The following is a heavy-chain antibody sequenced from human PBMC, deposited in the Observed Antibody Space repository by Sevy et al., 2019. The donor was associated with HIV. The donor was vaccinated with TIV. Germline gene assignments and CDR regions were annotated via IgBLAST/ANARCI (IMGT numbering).Heavy chain of an antibody. J-gene: IGHJ4*02. CDR1: GFTFNKYS. CDR2: LSFGCGEI. Sequence: GGSLRLSCAASGFTFNKYSMIWVRQPPGKGLEWVATLSFGCGEINYADSVKGRFTISRINSKNSFYLQMNNLRAEDSALYYCAREGCTKPHDYWGQGTLVTVSS. D-gene: IGHD2-8*01. CDR3: AREGCTKPHDY. V-gene: IGHV3-23*01.